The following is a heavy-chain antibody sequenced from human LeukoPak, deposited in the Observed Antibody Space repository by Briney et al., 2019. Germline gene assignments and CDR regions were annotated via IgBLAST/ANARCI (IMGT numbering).Heavy chain of an antibody. V-gene: IGHV3-23*01. Sequence: QAGGSLRLSCAASGFICSNCAISWVRQAPGKGLEWVSTISGSAYSTYYADALKGRFTISRDNSKNTVYLHMNSLRAEDTAVYYCARESVERWTPNTDYMDVWGKGTTVTVSS. D-gene: IGHD1-1*01. CDR2: ISGSAYST. CDR3: ARESVERWTPNTDYMDV. J-gene: IGHJ6*03. CDR1: GFICSNCA.